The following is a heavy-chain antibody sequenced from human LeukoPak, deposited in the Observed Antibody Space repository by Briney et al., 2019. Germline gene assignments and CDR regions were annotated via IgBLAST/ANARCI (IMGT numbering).Heavy chain of an antibody. D-gene: IGHD3/OR15-3a*01. CDR2: INTDGSST. V-gene: IGHV3-74*01. CDR1: GFTFSSYW. J-gene: IGHJ4*02. Sequence: PGGSLRLSCAASGFTFSSYWMHWVRQAPGKGLVWVSRINTDGSSTSYADSVKGRFTISRDNAKNTLYLQMNRLRAEDTAVYYCARGLGGTGARYFDYWGQGTLVTVSS. CDR3: ARGLGGTGARYFDY.